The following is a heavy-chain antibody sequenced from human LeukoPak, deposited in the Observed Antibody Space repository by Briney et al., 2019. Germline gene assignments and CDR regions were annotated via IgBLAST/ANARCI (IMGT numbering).Heavy chain of an antibody. Sequence: ASETLSLTCTVSGGSISSGGYYWSWIRQPPGKGLEWIGYIYHSGSTYYNPSLKSRVTISVDRSKNQFSLKLSSVTGADTAVYYCARARGGYDWETFDYWGQGTLVTVSS. J-gene: IGHJ4*02. D-gene: IGHD5-12*01. CDR2: IYHSGST. CDR3: ARARGGYDWETFDY. CDR1: GGSISSGGYY. V-gene: IGHV4-30-2*01.